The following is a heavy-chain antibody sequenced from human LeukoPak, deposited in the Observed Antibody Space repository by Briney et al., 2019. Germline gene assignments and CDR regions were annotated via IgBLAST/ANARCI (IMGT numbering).Heavy chain of an antibody. D-gene: IGHD1-26*01. CDR3: ARDKSVGATSFDY. Sequence: ASVKVSCKASGYTFTGYYMHWVRQAPGQGLEWMGRINPNSGGTNYAQKFQGRVTMTRDTSISTAYMELSRLRSDDTAVYYCARDKSVGATSFDYWGQGTLVTVSS. J-gene: IGHJ4*02. CDR2: INPNSGGT. V-gene: IGHV1-2*06. CDR1: GYTFTGYY.